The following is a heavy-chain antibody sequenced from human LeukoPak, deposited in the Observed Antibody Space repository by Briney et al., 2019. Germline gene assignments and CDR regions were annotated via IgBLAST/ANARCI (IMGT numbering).Heavy chain of an antibody. CDR1: GYTFTSYD. Sequence: ASVKVSCKASGYTFTSYDINWVRQATGQGLEWMGWMSPNSGNTGYAQKFQGRVTMTRNTSISTAYMELSSLRSEDTAVYYCAREAYDSGSFRTDYYYMDVWGKGTTVTISS. CDR2: MSPNSGNT. D-gene: IGHD3-10*01. V-gene: IGHV1-8*01. J-gene: IGHJ6*03. CDR3: AREAYDSGSFRTDYYYMDV.